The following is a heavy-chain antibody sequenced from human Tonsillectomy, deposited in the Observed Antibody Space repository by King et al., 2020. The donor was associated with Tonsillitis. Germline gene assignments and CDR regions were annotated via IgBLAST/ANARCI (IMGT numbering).Heavy chain of an antibody. V-gene: IGHV1-46*03. CDR1: GYTFTSYY. CDR3: ARGGPSYDFWSGSPYGMDV. J-gene: IGHJ6*02. CDR2: INPSGGST. D-gene: IGHD3-3*01. Sequence: VQLVESGAEVKKPGASVKVSCKASGYTFTSYYMHWVRQAPGQGLELMGIINPSGGSTSYAQKFQARVTMTRDTSTSTVYMELSSLRSEDTAVYYCARGGPSYDFWSGSPYGMDVWGQGTTVTVSS.